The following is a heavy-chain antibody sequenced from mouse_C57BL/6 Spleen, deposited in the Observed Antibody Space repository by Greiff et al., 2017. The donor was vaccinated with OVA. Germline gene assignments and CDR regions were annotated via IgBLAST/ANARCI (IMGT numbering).Heavy chain of an antibody. V-gene: IGHV1-15*01. Sequence: QVQLQQSGAELVRPGASVTLSCKASGYTFTDYEMHWVKQTPVHGLEWIGAIDPETGGTAYNQKFKGKDILTADKSSSTAYMELRSLTSEDSAVYYCTILAYWGQGTLVTVSA. CDR2: IDPETGGT. J-gene: IGHJ3*01. CDR1: GYTFTDYE. CDR3: TILAY.